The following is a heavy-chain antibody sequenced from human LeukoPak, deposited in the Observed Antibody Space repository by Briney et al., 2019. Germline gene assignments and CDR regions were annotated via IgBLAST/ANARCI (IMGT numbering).Heavy chain of an antibody. CDR2: ISAYNGNT. J-gene: IGHJ4*02. CDR3: ARAGSDIVVVVAAEKIEPFDY. V-gene: IGHV1-18*01. CDR1: GYTFTSYG. Sequence: ASVKVSCTASGYTFTSYGISWVRQAPGQGLEWMGWISAYNGNTNYAQKLQGRVTMTADTSTSTAYMELRSLRSADTDVYYCARAGSDIVVVVAAEKIEPFDYWGQGTLVTVSS. D-gene: IGHD2-15*01.